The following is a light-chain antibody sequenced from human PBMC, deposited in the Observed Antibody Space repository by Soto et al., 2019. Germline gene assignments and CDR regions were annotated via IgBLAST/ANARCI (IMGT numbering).Light chain of an antibody. J-gene: IGKJ3*01. CDR1: QDISNY. Sequence: DIQMTQSPSSLSASVGDRVTITCQASQDISNYLNWYQQKPGKAPKLLIYDASNLETGVPSRFSGSGSGTDFTFTISSLQPEDIATYYCQQYDNLPPYTFGDGTKVDIK. V-gene: IGKV1-33*01. CDR2: DAS. CDR3: QQYDNLPPYT.